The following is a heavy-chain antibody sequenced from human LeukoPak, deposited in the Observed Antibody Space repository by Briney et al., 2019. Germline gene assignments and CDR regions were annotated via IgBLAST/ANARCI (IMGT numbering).Heavy chain of an antibody. Sequence: GGSLRLSCGASGFSFSSYGMNWVRQAPGERLEWVSSISSLSNNIYYADSVKGRFTISRDNAKNSLYLLMNSLRVEDSAVYYCARDSSESYSRFDYWGQGTLVTVSS. CDR2: ISSLSNNI. D-gene: IGHD1-26*01. CDR3: ARDSSESYSRFDY. CDR1: GFSFSSYG. J-gene: IGHJ4*02. V-gene: IGHV3-21*01.